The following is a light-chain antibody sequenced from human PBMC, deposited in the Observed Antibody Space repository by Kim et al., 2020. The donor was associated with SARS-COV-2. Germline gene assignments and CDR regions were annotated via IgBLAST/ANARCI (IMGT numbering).Light chain of an antibody. CDR3: QQTNSFPL. CDR1: QSISSW. Sequence: SASVGDRVTITRPARQSISSWVAWYQQKPGKATKLLFYAASSLQGGVPSRCSGSGSGTDFTLTSSSLHPEDSASYYCQQTNSFPLFGPGTKVDIK. V-gene: IGKV1-12*01. J-gene: IGKJ3*01. CDR2: AAS.